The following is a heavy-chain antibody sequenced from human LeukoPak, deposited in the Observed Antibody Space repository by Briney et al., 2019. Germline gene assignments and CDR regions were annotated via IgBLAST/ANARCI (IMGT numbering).Heavy chain of an antibody. Sequence: PGGSLRLSCAASGFTFSSYAMHWVRQAPGKGLEWVAVISYDGSNKYYADSVKGRFTISRDNSKNTLYLQMNSLRAEDTAVCYCARERLSRELAAAGFAYYYMDVWGKGTTVTISS. V-gene: IGHV3-30*04. CDR3: ARERLSRELAAAGFAYYYMDV. CDR1: GFTFSSYA. D-gene: IGHD6-13*01. J-gene: IGHJ6*03. CDR2: ISYDGSNK.